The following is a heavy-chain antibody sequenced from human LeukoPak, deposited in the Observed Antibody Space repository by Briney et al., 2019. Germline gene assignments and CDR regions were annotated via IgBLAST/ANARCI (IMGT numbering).Heavy chain of an antibody. CDR1: GYTFSSYS. V-gene: IGHV3-21*01. D-gene: IGHD4-17*01. Sequence: GGALRLSCADSGYTFSSYSMNWVSQAPGKGMEWVSSIISTSIYIYCAHSLNCRFTTSTDNAKNSLYLQMNSLRAEDTAVYYCARDTRVATVRSYYFDYCGQGTLVTVSS. CDR2: IISTSIYI. J-gene: IGHJ4*02. CDR3: ARDTRVATVRSYYFDY.